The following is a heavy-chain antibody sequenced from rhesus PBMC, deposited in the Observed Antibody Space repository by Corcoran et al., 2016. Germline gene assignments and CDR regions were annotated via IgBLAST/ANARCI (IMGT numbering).Heavy chain of an antibody. CDR3: ARDGLYGRIDY. CDR1: GYSIRSGYG. CDR2: ISYSGGT. D-gene: IGHD3-3*01. Sequence: QLQLQESGPGLVKPSETLSPTCAVSGYSIRSGYGWSWIRQPPGKGLEWIGYISYSGGTSYNPSLKSRVTISRDTSKNQFSLKLSSVTAADTAVYYCARDGLYGRIDYWGQGVLVTVSS. J-gene: IGHJ4*01. V-gene: IGHV4-122*02.